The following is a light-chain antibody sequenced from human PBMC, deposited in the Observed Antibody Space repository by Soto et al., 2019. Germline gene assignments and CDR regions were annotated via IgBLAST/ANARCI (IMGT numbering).Light chain of an antibody. CDR1: QSVTSSY. J-gene: IGKJ4*01. CDR2: GAS. V-gene: IGKV3-20*01. CDR3: QQYGSSPPLS. Sequence: EIVLTQSPATLSLSPGDRATLSCRASQSVTSSYLAWYQQKPGQAPRLLIYGASSRATGIPDRFSGSGSGTDFTLTISRLEPEDFAVYYCQQYGSSPPLSFGGGTKVDIK.